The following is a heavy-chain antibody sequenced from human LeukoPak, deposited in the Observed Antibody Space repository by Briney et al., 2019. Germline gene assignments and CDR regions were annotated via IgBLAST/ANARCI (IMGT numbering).Heavy chain of an antibody. CDR2: IIPIFGTA. Sequence: GASVKVSCTASGGTFSSYAISWVRQAPGQGLEWMGGIIPIFGTANYAQKFQGRVMTTADESTSTAYMELSSLRSEDTAVYYCARTYYDSSGYYYDWFDPWGQGTLVIVSS. CDR1: GGTFSSYA. V-gene: IGHV1-69*13. CDR3: ARTYYDSSGYYYDWFDP. J-gene: IGHJ5*02. D-gene: IGHD3-22*01.